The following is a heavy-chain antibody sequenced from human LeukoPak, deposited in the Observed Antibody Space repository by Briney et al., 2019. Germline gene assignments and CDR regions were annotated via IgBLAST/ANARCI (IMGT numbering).Heavy chain of an antibody. D-gene: IGHD4-17*01. J-gene: IGHJ4*02. CDR2: IYHSGST. V-gene: IGHV4-4*02. CDR1: GGSISSSNW. Sequence: PSETLSLTCAVSGGSISSSNWWSWVRPPPGKGLEWIGEIYHSGSTNYNPSLKSRVTIPVDKSKNQFSLKLSSVTAADTAVYYCIGRVDYGDVTPFDYWGQGTLVTVSS. CDR3: IGRVDYGDVTPFDY.